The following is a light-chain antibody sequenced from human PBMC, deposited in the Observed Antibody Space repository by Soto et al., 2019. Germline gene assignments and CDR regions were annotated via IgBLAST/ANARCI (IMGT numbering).Light chain of an antibody. CDR3: QHYNSYSEA. Sequence: EIVVTRSPATRSVSPVERVTLSCRASQDIRSSLAREQQKNGPAPRLLIFGASTRATGIPARFSGSGYGTEFNLTISSLQSEDFATYYCQHYNSYSEAFGQGTKVDIK. J-gene: IGKJ1*01. CDR2: GAS. V-gene: IGKV3-15*01. CDR1: QDIRSS.